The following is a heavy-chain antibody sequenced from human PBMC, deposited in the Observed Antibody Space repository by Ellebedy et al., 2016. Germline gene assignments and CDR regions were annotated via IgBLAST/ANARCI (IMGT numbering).Heavy chain of an antibody. D-gene: IGHD5-12*01. Sequence: SETLSLTCAVYGGSFSGYYWSWIRQPPGKGLEWIGEINHSGSTNYNPSLKSRVTISVDTSKNQFSLKLSSVTAADTAVYYCARAPPGYSGYDSSGYFDYWGQGTLVTVSS. CDR2: INHSGST. J-gene: IGHJ4*02. CDR1: GGSFSGYY. CDR3: ARAPPGYSGYDSSGYFDY. V-gene: IGHV4-34*01.